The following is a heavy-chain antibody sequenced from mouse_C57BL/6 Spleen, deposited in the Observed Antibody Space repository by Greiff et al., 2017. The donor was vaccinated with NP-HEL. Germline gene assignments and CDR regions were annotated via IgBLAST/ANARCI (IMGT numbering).Heavy chain of an antibody. V-gene: IGHV1-69*01. D-gene: IGHD1-1*01. CDR1: GYTFTSYW. Sequence: VQLQQPGAELVMPGASVKLSCKASGYTFTSYWMHWVKQRPGQGLEWIGEIDPSDSYTNYNQKFKGKSTLTVDKSSSTAYMQLSSLTSEDSAVYYCARSTVVDLYYAMDYWGQGTSVTVSS. J-gene: IGHJ4*01. CDR3: ARSTVVDLYYAMDY. CDR2: IDPSDSYT.